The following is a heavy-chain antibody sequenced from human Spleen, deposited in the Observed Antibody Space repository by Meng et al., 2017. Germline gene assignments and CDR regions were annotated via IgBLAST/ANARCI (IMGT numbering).Heavy chain of an antibody. V-gene: IGHV4-4*02. D-gene: IGHD5-18*01. J-gene: IGHJ5*02. CDR3: AREPGGYGYVWFDP. Sequence: QVQLQESGPGLVKPSGTLSRTCAVSGGSISSSNWWSWVRQPPGKGLEWIGEIYHSGSTNYNPSLKSRVTISVDKSKNQFSLKLSSVTAADTAMYFCAREPGGYGYVWFDPWGQGTLVTVSS. CDR1: GGSISSSNW. CDR2: IYHSGST.